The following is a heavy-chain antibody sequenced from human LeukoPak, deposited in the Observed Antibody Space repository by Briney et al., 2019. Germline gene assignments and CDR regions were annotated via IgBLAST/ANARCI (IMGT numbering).Heavy chain of an antibody. V-gene: IGHV3-23*01. J-gene: IGHJ4*02. CDR1: GFTFSSYA. Sequence: GGSLRLSCAASGFTFSSYAMSWVRQAPGKGLEWVSVISDSGRSTYYADSVKGRFTISRDNSKNTLYLQMGSLRSEDVAVYYCARFSEGGYGYWGQGTLVTVSS. CDR2: ISDSGRST. D-gene: IGHD5-12*01. CDR3: ARFSEGGYGY.